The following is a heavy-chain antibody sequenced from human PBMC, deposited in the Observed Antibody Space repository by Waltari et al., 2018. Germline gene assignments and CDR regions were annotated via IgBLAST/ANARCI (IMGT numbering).Heavy chain of an antibody. J-gene: IGHJ3*02. CDR1: GGSISSYY. V-gene: IGHV4-4*07. Sequence: QVQLQESGPGLVKPSETLSLTCTVSGGSISSYYWSWIRQPAGKGREWIGRIYTSGSPNYNPSLNMRVTMSVDTSRIHCSLKLSSVTAADTAVYYCARARSGSYQRGAFDIWGQGTMVTVSS. D-gene: IGHD1-26*01. CDR2: IYTSGSP. CDR3: ARARSGSYQRGAFDI.